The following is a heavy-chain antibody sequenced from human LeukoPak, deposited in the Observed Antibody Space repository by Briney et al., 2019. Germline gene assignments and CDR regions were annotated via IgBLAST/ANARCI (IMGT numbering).Heavy chain of an antibody. D-gene: IGHD1-1*01. CDR3: ARGGTFVSDY. J-gene: IGHJ4*02. V-gene: IGHV3-7*01. Sequence: PGGPLRLSCAASGFTFSTFWMSWVRQAPGKGLEWVANIKQDGSEKYYVDSMKGRFTVSRDNAKNSLYLQMDSLRAEDTAVYYCARGGTFVSDYWGQGTLVTVSS. CDR1: GFTFSTFW. CDR2: IKQDGSEK.